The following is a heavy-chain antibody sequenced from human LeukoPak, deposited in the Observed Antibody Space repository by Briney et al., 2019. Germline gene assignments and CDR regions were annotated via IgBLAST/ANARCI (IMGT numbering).Heavy chain of an antibody. CDR1: GFTFSSYW. Sequence: GGSLGLSCAASGFTFSSYWMAWVRQAPGKGLEWVANIKEDGSDKYYVDSVKGRFTISRDNARNSLYLQMNSLRAEDTAVYYCARDKGYNCFDSWGQGTLVTVSS. J-gene: IGHJ5*01. CDR2: IKEDGSDK. V-gene: IGHV3-7*04. CDR3: ARDKGYNCFDS.